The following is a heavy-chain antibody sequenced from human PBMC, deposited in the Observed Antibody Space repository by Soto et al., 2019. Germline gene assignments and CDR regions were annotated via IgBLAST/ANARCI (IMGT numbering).Heavy chain of an antibody. CDR1: SGSISSSNW. J-gene: IGHJ5*02. CDR3: ARTGTDSSGWYGRGYWFDP. CDR2: IYHSGST. Sequence: PSETLSLTCAVSSGSISSSNWWSWVRQPPGKGLEWIGEIYHSGSTNYNPSLKSRVTISVDKSKNQFSLKLSSVTAADTAVYYCARTGTDSSGWYGRGYWFDPWGQGTLVTVS. V-gene: IGHV4-4*02. D-gene: IGHD6-19*01.